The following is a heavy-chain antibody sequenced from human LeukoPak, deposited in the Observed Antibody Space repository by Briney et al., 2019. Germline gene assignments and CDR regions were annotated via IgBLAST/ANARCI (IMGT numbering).Heavy chain of an antibody. CDR3: ARGVYYYGSGSYSHDY. D-gene: IGHD3-10*01. CDR1: GYTFTGYY. CDR2: INPNSGGT. J-gene: IGHJ4*02. V-gene: IGHV1-2*02. Sequence: GASVKVSCKASGYTFTGYYMHWVRQAPGQGLEWMGWINPNSGGTNYAQKFQGRVTMTRDTSISTAYMELSRLRSDDTAVYYCARGVYYYGSGSYSHDYWGQGTLVTVSS.